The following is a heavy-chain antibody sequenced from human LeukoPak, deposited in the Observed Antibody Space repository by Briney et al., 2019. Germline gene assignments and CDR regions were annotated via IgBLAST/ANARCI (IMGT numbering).Heavy chain of an antibody. J-gene: IGHJ4*02. V-gene: IGHV3-53*01. D-gene: IGHD6-13*01. Sequence: GGSLRLSCAASGFTVSSNYMSWVRQAPGKGLEWVSVIYSGGSTYYADSVKGRFTISRDNSKNTLYLQMNSLRAEDTAVYYCAKAPGYSSSYPFDYWGQGTLVTVSS. CDR3: AKAPGYSSSYPFDY. CDR1: GFTVSSNY. CDR2: IYSGGST.